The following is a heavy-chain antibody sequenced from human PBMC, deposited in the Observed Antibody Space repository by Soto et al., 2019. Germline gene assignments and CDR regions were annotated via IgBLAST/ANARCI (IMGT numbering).Heavy chain of an antibody. CDR2: ISYDGSNK. Sequence: GGSLRLSCAASGFTFSSYAMHWVRQAPGKGLEWVAVISYDGSNKYYADSVKGRFTISRDNSKNTLYLQMNSLRAEDKAVYYCARDHRGCWSGYPDAFDIWGQGTMVTVSS. D-gene: IGHD3-3*01. CDR3: ARDHRGCWSGYPDAFDI. J-gene: IGHJ3*02. V-gene: IGHV3-30*04. CDR1: GFTFSSYA.